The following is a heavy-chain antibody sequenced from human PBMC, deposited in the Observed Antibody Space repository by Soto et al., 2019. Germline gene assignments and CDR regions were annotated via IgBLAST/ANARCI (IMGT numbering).Heavy chain of an antibody. CDR1: GFTFSSYA. D-gene: IGHD2-15*01. CDR3: ARMYCSGGSCYGYYYGMDV. J-gene: IGHJ6*02. Sequence: GGSLRLSCAASGFTFSSYAMHWVRQAPGKGLEWVAVISYDGSNKYYADSVKGRFTISRDNSKNTLYLQMNSLRAEDTAVYYCARMYCSGGSCYGYYYGMDVWGQGTTVTVSS. CDR2: ISYDGSNK. V-gene: IGHV3-30-3*01.